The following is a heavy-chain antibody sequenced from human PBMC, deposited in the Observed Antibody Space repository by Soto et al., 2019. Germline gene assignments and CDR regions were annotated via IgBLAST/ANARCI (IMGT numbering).Heavy chain of an antibody. CDR1: GGSISSYD. Sequence: SETLSLTCTVSGGSISSYDWSWIRQPPGKGLEWIGYIYYSGSTNYSPSLKSRVTISVDTSKNQFSLKLSSVTAADTAVYYCARHVKGYSSGWYDYWGQGTLVTVSS. CDR2: IYYSGST. J-gene: IGHJ4*02. V-gene: IGHV4-59*08. CDR3: ARHVKGYSSGWYDY. D-gene: IGHD6-19*01.